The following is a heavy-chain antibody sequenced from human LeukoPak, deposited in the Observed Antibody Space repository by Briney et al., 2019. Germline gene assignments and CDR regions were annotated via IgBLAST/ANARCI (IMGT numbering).Heavy chain of an antibody. CDR3: ARTGYYGSGSFHAFDI. J-gene: IGHJ3*02. V-gene: IGHV3-33*08. CDR1: GFTFSFHW. D-gene: IGHD3-10*01. CDR2: IWYDGSNK. Sequence: PGGSLRLSCAASGFTFSFHWMSWVRLAPGKGLEWVAVIWYDGSNKYYADSVKGRFTISRDNSKNTLYLQMNSLRAEDTAVYYCARTGYYGSGSFHAFDIWGQGTMVTVSS.